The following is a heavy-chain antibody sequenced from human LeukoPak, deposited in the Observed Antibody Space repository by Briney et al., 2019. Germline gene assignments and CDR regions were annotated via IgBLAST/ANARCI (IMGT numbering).Heavy chain of an antibody. D-gene: IGHD5-18*01. Sequence: GGSLRLSCAASGFTFSSYGMHWVRQAPGKGLEWVAFIRYDGSNKYYADSVKGRFTISRDNSKNTLYLQMNSLRAEDTAVYYCAKGRGYSYSYYFDYWGQGTLVTVSS. V-gene: IGHV3-30*02. CDR3: AKGRGYSYSYYFDY. J-gene: IGHJ4*02. CDR2: IRYDGSNK. CDR1: GFTFSSYG.